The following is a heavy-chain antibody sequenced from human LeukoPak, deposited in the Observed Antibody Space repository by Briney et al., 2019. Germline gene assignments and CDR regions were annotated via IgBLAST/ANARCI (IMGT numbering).Heavy chain of an antibody. V-gene: IGHV3-21*01. Sequence: PGGSLRLSCAASGFRLSDYDMNWVRQAPGKGLEWVSSISTGSRYIYYAYSVKGRFTISRDDAKNSLYLQMDYLRAEDTAVYYCARADCSDSTCYLRRSWFDPWGQGTLVTVSS. CDR3: ARADCSDSTCYLRRSWFDP. CDR1: GFRLSDYD. D-gene: IGHD2-2*01. CDR2: ISTGSRYI. J-gene: IGHJ5*02.